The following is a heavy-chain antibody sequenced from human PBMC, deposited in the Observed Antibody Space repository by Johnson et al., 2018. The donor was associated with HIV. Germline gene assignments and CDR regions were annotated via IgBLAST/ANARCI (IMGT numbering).Heavy chain of an antibody. CDR1: GFTLSNYG. CDR2: ISYDGSNK. Sequence: QMLLVESGGGVVQSGRSLRLSCAASGFTLSNYGMHWVRQAPGKGLEWVAVISYDGSNKYYADSVKGRFTISRDNSKNTLYLQMNSLRAEDTAVYYCAQEGPLTVTTVMDAFDIWGQGTMVTVSS. CDR3: AQEGPLTVTTVMDAFDI. J-gene: IGHJ3*02. D-gene: IGHD4-17*01. V-gene: IGHV3-30*18.